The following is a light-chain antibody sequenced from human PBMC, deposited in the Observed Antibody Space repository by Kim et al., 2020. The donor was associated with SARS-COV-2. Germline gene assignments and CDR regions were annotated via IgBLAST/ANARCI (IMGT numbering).Light chain of an antibody. Sequence: ASVKLTCTLSSGHSTYAIAWHQQQPEKGPRYLMQVNRDGSHYKGEGSPDRFSGYSSGAERSLTISSLQSEDEADYYCQSWDAAGRVFGGGTQLTVL. J-gene: IGLJ3*02. CDR2: VNRDGSH. CDR3: QSWDAAGRV. CDR1: SGHSTYA. V-gene: IGLV4-69*01.